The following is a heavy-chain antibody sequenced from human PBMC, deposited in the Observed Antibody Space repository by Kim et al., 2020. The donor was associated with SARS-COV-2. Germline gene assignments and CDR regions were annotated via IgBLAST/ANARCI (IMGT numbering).Heavy chain of an antibody. CDR2: IIGITINT. D-gene: IGHD3-3*01. Sequence: GGSLRLSCAASGFTFSSYAMSWVRQSPGRGLEWVSTIIGITINTYYADSVKGRFTISRENSKNTLYLQMNSLRPGDTAIYYGARDLADFWSPHFYWAPGTLVTVSS. J-gene: IGHJ4*02. CDR1: GFTFSSYA. CDR3: ARDLADFWSPHFY. V-gene: IGHV3-23*01.